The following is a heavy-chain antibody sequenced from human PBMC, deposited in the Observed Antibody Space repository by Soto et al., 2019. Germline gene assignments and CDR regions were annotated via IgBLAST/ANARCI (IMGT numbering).Heavy chain of an antibody. CDR1: GYSFTSYW. V-gene: IGHV5-10-1*01. D-gene: IGHD3-3*01. Sequence: GESLKISCKGSGYSFTSYWISWVRQMPGKGLERMGRIDPSDSYTNYSPSFQGHVTISADKSISTAYLQWSSLKASDTAMYYCASRQYYDSPDVWGQGTTVTVSS. CDR2: IDPSDSYT. CDR3: ASRQYYDSPDV. J-gene: IGHJ6*02.